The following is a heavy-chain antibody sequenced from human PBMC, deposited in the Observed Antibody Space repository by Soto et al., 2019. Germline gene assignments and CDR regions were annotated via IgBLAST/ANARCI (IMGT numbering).Heavy chain of an antibody. CDR1: GGSFSGYY. J-gene: IGHJ4*02. V-gene: IGHV4-34*01. D-gene: IGHD6-19*01. Sequence: SETLSLTCAVYGGSFSGYYWSWIRQPPGKGLEWIGEINHSGSTNYNPSLKSRVTISVDTSKNQFSLKLSSVTAADTAVYYCARGLWTPDTRIAVAGMTTEYYFDYWGQGTLVTVSS. CDR3: ARGLWTPDTRIAVAGMTTEYYFDY. CDR2: INHSGST.